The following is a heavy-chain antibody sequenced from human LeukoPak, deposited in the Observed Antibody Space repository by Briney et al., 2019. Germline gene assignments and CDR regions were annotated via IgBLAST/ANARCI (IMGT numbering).Heavy chain of an antibody. D-gene: IGHD2-2*01. Sequence: PSETLSLTCSVSGGSTSGSYWNWIREPPGKGLEWIGYVSYSGSTNYNPSLKSRVTISVDTSKNQFSLKLSSVTAADTAVYYCARVARCTSCFDVDYWGQGTLVTVSS. CDR1: GGSTSGSY. J-gene: IGHJ4*02. CDR3: ARVARCTSCFDVDY. V-gene: IGHV4-59*01. CDR2: VSYSGST.